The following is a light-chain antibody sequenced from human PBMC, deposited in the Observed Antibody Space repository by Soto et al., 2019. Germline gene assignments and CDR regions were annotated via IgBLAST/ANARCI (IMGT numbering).Light chain of an antibody. CDR1: SSDVGGYNY. CDR2: EVS. J-gene: IGLJ1*01. CDR3: SSYTSSSTLV. Sequence: QSVLTQPASVSGSPGQSITISCTGTSSDVGGYNYVSWYQQHPGKAPKLMIYEVSNRPSGVSNRFSGSKSGNTASLTISGLQAEDEADYYCSSYTSSSTLVFGNGTKLT. V-gene: IGLV2-14*01.